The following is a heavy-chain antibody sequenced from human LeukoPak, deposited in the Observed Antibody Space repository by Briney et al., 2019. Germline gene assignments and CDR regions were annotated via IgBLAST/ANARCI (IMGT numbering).Heavy chain of an antibody. CDR1: GFTFSNFW. CDR3: ARGRVAAAGPYDAFDI. D-gene: IGHD6-13*01. CDR2: IKQDGSEK. V-gene: IGHV3-7*04. Sequence: GGSLRLSCAASGFTFSNFWMSWVRQAPGKGLEWVANIKQDGSEKYYVDSVKGRFTISRDNAKNSLYLQMNSLRAEDTAVYYCARGRVAAAGPYDAFDIWGQGTMVTVSS. J-gene: IGHJ3*02.